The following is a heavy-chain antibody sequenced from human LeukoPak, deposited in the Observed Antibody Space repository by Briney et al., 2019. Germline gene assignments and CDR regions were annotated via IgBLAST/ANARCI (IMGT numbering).Heavy chain of an antibody. CDR1: GGSISSSSYY. D-gene: IGHD5-18*01. Sequence: TSETPSLTCTVSGGSISSSSYYWGWIRQPPGKGLEWIGSIYYSGSTYYNPSLKSRVTISVDTSKNQFSLKLSSVTAADTAVYYCARNSRYSYGTGFDYWGQGTLVTVSS. CDR3: ARNSRYSYGTGFDY. CDR2: IYYSGST. V-gene: IGHV4-39*01. J-gene: IGHJ4*02.